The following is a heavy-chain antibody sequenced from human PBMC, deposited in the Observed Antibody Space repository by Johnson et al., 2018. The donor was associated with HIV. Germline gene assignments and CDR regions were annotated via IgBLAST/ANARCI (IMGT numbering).Heavy chain of an antibody. D-gene: IGHD5-18*01. J-gene: IGHJ3*02. CDR2: IKSKTDGGTT. CDR3: TTSVDTAMVYAFDI. Sequence: VQLVESGGGLVKPGGSLRLSCAASGFTFSNAWMSWVRQAPGKGLEWVGRIKSKTDGGTTDYAAPVKGRFTISRDDSKNTLYLQMNSLKTEDTAVYYCTTSVDTAMVYAFDIWGQGTMVTVSS. V-gene: IGHV3-15*01. CDR1: GFTFSNAW.